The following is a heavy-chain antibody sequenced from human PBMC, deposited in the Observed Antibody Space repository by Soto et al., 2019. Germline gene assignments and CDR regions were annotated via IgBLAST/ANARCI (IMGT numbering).Heavy chain of an antibody. D-gene: IGHD6-19*01. J-gene: IGHJ6*03. V-gene: IGHV3-23*01. Sequence: PGGSLRLSCAASGFTFSRFAMYWVRQAPGKGLEWVSAIGTSGGYTYYADSVKGRFTISRDNSKNTLYLQMNSLRAEDTALYYCAKDGEGANGWYLGNYYYYYMDVWGKGTTVTVSS. CDR3: AKDGEGANGWYLGNYYYYYMDV. CDR2: IGTSGGYT. CDR1: GFTFSRFA.